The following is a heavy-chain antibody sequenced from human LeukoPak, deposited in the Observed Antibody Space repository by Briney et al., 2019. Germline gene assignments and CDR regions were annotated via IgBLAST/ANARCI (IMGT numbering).Heavy chain of an antibody. CDR1: GFTFSNYG. D-gene: IGHD6-19*01. J-gene: IGHJ3*02. CDR3: ARDRYSSGWYSVHAFDI. Sequence: GGSLRLSCAASGFTFSNYGMHWVRQAPGKGLEWVAVISYDGTKRYYADSVKGRFTISRDNSKNSLYLQMNSLRAEDTAVYYCARDRYSSGWYSVHAFDIWGQGTMVTVSS. CDR2: ISYDGTKR. V-gene: IGHV3-30*03.